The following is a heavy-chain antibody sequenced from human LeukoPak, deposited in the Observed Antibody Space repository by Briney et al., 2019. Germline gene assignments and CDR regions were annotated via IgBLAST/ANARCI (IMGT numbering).Heavy chain of an antibody. J-gene: IGHJ4*02. V-gene: IGHV3-74*01. Sequence: GGSLRLSCAASGFTFSSYWMNWVRQAPGKGLVWVSRINGDGTSTTYADSVKGRFTIFRDNAKNTLSLQMNSLRAEDTAVYYCARDSHGYPLDYWGQGTLVTVSS. CDR2: INGDGTST. D-gene: IGHD5-18*01. CDR3: ARDSHGYPLDY. CDR1: GFTFSSYW.